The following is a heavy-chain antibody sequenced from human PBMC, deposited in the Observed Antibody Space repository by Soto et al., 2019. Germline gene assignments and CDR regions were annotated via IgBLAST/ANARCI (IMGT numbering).Heavy chain of an antibody. D-gene: IGHD6-13*01. Sequence: SVKVSCKASGGTFSTCGISWVRQAPGQVLEWMGGIIPIFGTANYAQKFQGRVTITADASTNTANMELSSLRSEDTAVYYCARGGYTSSWYPDYGMDVWGQGTTVTVSS. CDR1: GGTFSTCG. J-gene: IGHJ6*02. CDR2: IIPIFGTA. V-gene: IGHV1-69*13. CDR3: ARGGYTSSWYPDYGMDV.